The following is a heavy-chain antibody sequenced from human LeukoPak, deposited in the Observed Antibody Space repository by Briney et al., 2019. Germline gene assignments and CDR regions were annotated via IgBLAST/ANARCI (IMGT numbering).Heavy chain of an antibody. CDR3: ARDRGGSWLVGIFDY. CDR2: IIPIFGTA. D-gene: IGHD1-26*01. V-gene: IGHV1-69*06. J-gene: IGHJ4*02. Sequence: SVKVSCKASGYTFTSYGISWVRQAPGQGLEWMGGIIPIFGTANYAQKFQGRVTITADKSTSTAYMELSSLRSEDTAVYYCARDRGGSWLVGIFDYWGQGTLVTVSS. CDR1: GYTFTSYG.